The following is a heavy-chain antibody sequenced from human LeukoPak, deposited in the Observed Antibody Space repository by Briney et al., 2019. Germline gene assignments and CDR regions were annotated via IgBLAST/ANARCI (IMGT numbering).Heavy chain of an antibody. CDR1: GFTFSGSA. V-gene: IGHV3-73*01. D-gene: IGHD1-26*01. Sequence: GGSLRLSCAASGFTFSGSAIHWVRQASGKGLEWVGRIRSKADNYATTYAASVKGRFTISRDDSKNTAYLQINSLKTEDTAVYYCTRLRAANTESYLYYYHSMDVWGQGTTVTVSS. CDR3: TRLRAANTESYLYYYHSMDV. CDR2: IRSKADNYAT. J-gene: IGHJ6*02.